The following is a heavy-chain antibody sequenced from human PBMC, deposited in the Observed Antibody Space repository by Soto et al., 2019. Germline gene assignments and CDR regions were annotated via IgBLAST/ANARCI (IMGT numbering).Heavy chain of an antibody. CDR2: IYYSGNT. Sequence: PSETLSLTCTVSGGSIRSGGYYWSWVRQNPRRGLEWIGNIYYSGNTYYNPSLKSRLTISVDTSKNQFSLKLSSVTAADTAVYYCARGSPAYDSSGYYNKPLDYWGQGTLVTVSS. D-gene: IGHD3-22*01. V-gene: IGHV4-31*03. J-gene: IGHJ4*02. CDR3: ARGSPAYDSSGYYNKPLDY. CDR1: GGSIRSGGYY.